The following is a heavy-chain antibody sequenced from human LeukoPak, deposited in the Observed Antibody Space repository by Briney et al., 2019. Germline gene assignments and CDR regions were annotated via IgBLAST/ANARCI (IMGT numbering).Heavy chain of an antibody. V-gene: IGHV4-61*02. Sequence: SETLSLTCTVSGGSISSGSYYWSWIRQPAGKGLEWIGRIYTSGSTNYNPSLKSRVTISVDTSKNQFSLKLSSVTAADTAVYYCARSYCGGDCYSYYFDYWGQGTLFTVSS. D-gene: IGHD2-21*01. CDR3: ARSYCGGDCYSYYFDY. CDR1: GGSISSGSYY. J-gene: IGHJ4*02. CDR2: IYTSGST.